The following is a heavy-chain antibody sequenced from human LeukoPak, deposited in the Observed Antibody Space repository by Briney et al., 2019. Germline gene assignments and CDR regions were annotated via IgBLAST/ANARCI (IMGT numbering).Heavy chain of an antibody. D-gene: IGHD7-27*01. CDR2: ISQDGSET. CDR1: GFTFNSFF. Sequence: GGSLRLSCAASGFTFNSFFLNWVRLTPGRELEWVACISQDGSETFYMDSVRGRFIISRDNTKSSLYLQMDSLRAEDTAVYFCVRDLGHSRHYFEYWGQGALVTVSS. V-gene: IGHV3-7*01. J-gene: IGHJ4*02. CDR3: VRDLGHSRHYFEY.